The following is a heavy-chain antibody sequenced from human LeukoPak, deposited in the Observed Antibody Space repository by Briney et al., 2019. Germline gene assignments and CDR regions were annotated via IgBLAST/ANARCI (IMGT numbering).Heavy chain of an antibody. CDR3: ARVRFTRARNIAVAGTPDGY. CDR2: ISAYNGNT. J-gene: IGHJ4*02. V-gene: IGHV1-18*01. CDR1: GYTFTSYG. D-gene: IGHD6-19*01. Sequence: EASVKVSCKASGYTFTSYGISWVRQAPGQGLEWMGWISAYNGNTNYAQKLQGRVTMTTDTSTSTAYMELRSLRSDDTAVYYCARVRFTRARNIAVAGTPDGYWGQGTLVTVSS.